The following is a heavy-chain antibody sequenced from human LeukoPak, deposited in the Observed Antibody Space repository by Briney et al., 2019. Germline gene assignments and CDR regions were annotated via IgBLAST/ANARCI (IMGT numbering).Heavy chain of an antibody. D-gene: IGHD3-10*01. CDR2: INHSGST. V-gene: IGHV4-34*01. CDR1: SGSFSGYY. CDR3: ARGRVPRGY. J-gene: IGHJ4*02. Sequence: SETLSLTCAVYSGSFSGYYWSWIRQPPGKGLEWIGEINHSGSTDYNPSLKSRVTISVDTSKNQFSLKLSSVTAADTAVYYCARGRVPRGYWGQGTLVTVSS.